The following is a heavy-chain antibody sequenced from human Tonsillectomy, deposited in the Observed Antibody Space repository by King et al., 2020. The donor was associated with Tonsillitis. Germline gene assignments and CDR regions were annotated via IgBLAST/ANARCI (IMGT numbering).Heavy chain of an antibody. CDR2: IYTSGST. D-gene: IGHD4-11*01. CDR3: ARGLRLQRYYYYYFMDV. V-gene: IGHV4-4*07. J-gene: IGHJ6*03. CDR1: GGSISSYY. Sequence: QLQESGPGLVKPSETLSLTCTVSGGSISSYYWSWIRQPAGKGLEWIGRIYTSGSTNYNPSLKSRVTMSVDTSKNQFSLKLSSVTAADTAVYYCARGLRLQRYYYYYFMDVWGKGTTVTVSS.